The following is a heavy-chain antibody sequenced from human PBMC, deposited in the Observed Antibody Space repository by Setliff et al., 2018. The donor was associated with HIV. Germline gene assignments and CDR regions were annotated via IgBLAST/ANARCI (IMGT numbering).Heavy chain of an antibody. J-gene: IGHJ4*02. V-gene: IGHV3-7*01. Sequence: GVLRLSCAASGFTFITYWMSWVRQAPGKGLEWVANIKQDGSGKFYVDSVKGRFTISRDNAKNSLYLQMNTLRVEETAGYYCARETMYDSRGYLSHYFDYWGQGTPVTVSS. CDR1: GFTFITYW. D-gene: IGHD3-22*01. CDR3: ARETMYDSRGYLSHYFDY. CDR2: IKQDGSGK.